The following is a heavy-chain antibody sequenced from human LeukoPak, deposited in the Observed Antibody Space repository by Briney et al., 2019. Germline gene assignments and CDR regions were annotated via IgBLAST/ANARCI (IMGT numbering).Heavy chain of an antibody. Sequence: PGGSLRLSCAASGLTFSNYAMSWVRQAPGKGLEWVSGISGSSGGTNYADPVKGRFTISRDNSRNTLYLQMNSLRAEDTAIYYCAKDGGPTVFYYFDYWGQGTLITVSS. D-gene: IGHD1-1*01. V-gene: IGHV3-23*01. CDR1: GLTFSNYA. CDR2: ISGSSGGT. J-gene: IGHJ4*02. CDR3: AKDGGPTVFYYFDY.